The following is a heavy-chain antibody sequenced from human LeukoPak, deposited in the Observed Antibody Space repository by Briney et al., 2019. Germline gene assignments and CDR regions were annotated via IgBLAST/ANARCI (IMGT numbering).Heavy chain of an antibody. J-gene: IGHJ4*02. CDR2: INPNSGGT. V-gene: IGHV1-2*02. Sequence: SVKVSCKASGYTFTGYYLHWVRQAPGQGLAWMGWINPNSGGTNYAQKFQGRVTMTRDTSISKAYMELSRLRSDDTAVYYCARRTTTNLIDYWGQGTLVTVSS. D-gene: IGHD4-17*01. CDR1: GYTFTGYY. CDR3: ARRTTTNLIDY.